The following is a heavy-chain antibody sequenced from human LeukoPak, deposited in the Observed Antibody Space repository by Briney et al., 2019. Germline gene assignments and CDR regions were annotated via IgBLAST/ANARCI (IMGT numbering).Heavy chain of an antibody. D-gene: IGHD3-22*01. J-gene: IGHJ4*02. CDR3: ARETTMRGGDY. CDR2: IYHSGST. V-gene: IGHV4-38-2*02. CDR1: GYSISSGYY. Sequence: SETLSLTCTVSGYSISSGYYWGWIRQPPGKGLEWIGSIYHSGSTYYNPSLKSRVTISVDTSKNQFSLKLSSVAAADTAVYYCARETTMRGGDYWGQGTLVTVSS.